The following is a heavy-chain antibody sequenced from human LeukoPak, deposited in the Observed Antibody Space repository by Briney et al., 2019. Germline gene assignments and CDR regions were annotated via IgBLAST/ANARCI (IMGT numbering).Heavy chain of an antibody. V-gene: IGHV1-2*06. Sequence: ASVKVSCTAAGYNFPAYFMHWVRQAPGQGLEWMGRINPNGGDTNYAQKFQGRVTMASDTSISTAYMELNSLMSDDTAVYYCVRVGFTTSWSNFDYWGQGTLVTVSS. CDR3: VRVGFTTSWSNFDY. J-gene: IGHJ4*02. CDR2: INPNGGDT. CDR1: GYNFPAYF. D-gene: IGHD2-2*01.